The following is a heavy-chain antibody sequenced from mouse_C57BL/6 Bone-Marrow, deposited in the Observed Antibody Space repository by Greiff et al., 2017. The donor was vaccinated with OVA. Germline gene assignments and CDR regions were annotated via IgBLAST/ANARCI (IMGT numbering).Heavy chain of an antibody. Sequence: EVMLVESEGGLVQPGRSMKLSCTASGFTFSDYYMAWVRQVPEKGLEWVANINYDGSSTYYLDSLKSRFIISRDNAKNILYLQMSSLKSEDTATYYCARWLLRDYAMDYWGQGTSVTVSS. CDR3: ARWLLRDYAMDY. D-gene: IGHD2-3*01. V-gene: IGHV5-16*01. J-gene: IGHJ4*01. CDR2: INYDGSST. CDR1: GFTFSDYY.